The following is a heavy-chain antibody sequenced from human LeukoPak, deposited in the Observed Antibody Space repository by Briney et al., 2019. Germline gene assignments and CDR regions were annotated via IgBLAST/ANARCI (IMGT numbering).Heavy chain of an antibody. CDR2: IIPIFGTA. Sequence: GASVKVSCKASGGTFSSYAISWVRQAPGQGLEWMGGIIPIFGTANYAQKFQGRVTITADESTSTAYMELSSLRSEDTAVYYCARDDYGGNCAFDIWGQGTMVTVSS. J-gene: IGHJ3*02. CDR1: GGTFSSYA. V-gene: IGHV1-69*13. D-gene: IGHD4-23*01. CDR3: ARDDYGGNCAFDI.